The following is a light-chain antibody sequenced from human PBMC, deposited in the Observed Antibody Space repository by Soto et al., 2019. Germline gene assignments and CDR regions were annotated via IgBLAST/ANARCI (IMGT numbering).Light chain of an antibody. CDR3: QQRGSWPRT. CDR2: DAS. J-gene: IGKJ5*01. V-gene: IGKV3-11*01. CDR1: QSVTSY. Sequence: IVLTPTPDTLFSSPGETATLSCMASQSVTSYLAWYQQRPGQAPRLLIYDASHRATGIPDRFSGSGSGADFTLTISTLEPEDFAVYYCQQRGSWPRTFGQGTRVDIK.